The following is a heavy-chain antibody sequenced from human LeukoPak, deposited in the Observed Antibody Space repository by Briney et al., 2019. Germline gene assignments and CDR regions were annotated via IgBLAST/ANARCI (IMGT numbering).Heavy chain of an antibody. CDR3: ARDDTSGSSSH. V-gene: IGHV3-21*01. Sequence: GGSLRLSCVTSGFTFSSYSMTWVRQAPGKGLEWVSSISSTSTYIYYADSVKGRFTISRDNAKDSLYLQMNSLGADDTAVYYCARDDTSGSSSHWGQGTMVTVSS. CDR2: ISSTSTYI. D-gene: IGHD3-22*01. CDR1: GFTFSSYS. J-gene: IGHJ3*01.